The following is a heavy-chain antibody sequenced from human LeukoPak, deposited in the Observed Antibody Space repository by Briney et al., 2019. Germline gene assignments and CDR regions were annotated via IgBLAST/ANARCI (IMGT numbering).Heavy chain of an antibody. CDR3: ARHGLHFTGPFDY. CDR1: GGSISSTSYY. CDR2: IYYTGKT. D-gene: IGHD2/OR15-2a*01. J-gene: IGHJ4*02. Sequence: SETLSLTCNVSGGSISSTSYYWDWIRQSPGKGLEWIGTIYYTGKTYYSPSLKSRVTMSVDVSRNQFSLRVNSVTAADTAVYYCARHGLHFTGPFDYWGQGTLVSVSS. V-gene: IGHV4-39*01.